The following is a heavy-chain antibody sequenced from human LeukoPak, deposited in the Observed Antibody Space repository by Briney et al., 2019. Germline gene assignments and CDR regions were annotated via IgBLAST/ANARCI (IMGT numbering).Heavy chain of an antibody. CDR1: GYTFTGYY. J-gene: IGHJ6*03. Sequence: ASVKVSCKASGYTFTGYYMHWVRQAPGQGLEWMGRINPNSGGTNYAQKFQGRVTMTRDTSISTAYMELSRLRSDDTVVYYCAREPTTTYYYMDVWGKGTTVTVSS. CDR3: AREPTTTYYYMDV. D-gene: IGHD1/OR15-1a*01. CDR2: INPNSGGT. V-gene: IGHV1-2*05.